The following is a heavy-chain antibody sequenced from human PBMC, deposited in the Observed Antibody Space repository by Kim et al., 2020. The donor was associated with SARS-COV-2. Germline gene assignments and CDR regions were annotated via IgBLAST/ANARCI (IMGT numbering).Heavy chain of an antibody. CDR3: AGLLGYCSSTSCPPAPFDY. Sequence: ASVKVSCKASGYTFTSYAMNWVRQAPGQGLEWMGWINTNTGNPTYAQGFTGRFVFSLDTSVSTAYLQTSSLKAEDTAVYYCAGLLGYCSSTSCPPAPFDYWGQGTLVTVSS. V-gene: IGHV7-4-1*02. CDR1: GYTFTSYA. J-gene: IGHJ4*02. CDR2: INTNTGNP. D-gene: IGHD2-2*01.